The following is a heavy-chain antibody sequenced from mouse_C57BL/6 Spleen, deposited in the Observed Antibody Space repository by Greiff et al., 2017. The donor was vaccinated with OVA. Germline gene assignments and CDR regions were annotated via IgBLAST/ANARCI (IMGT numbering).Heavy chain of an antibody. CDR1: GFNIKNTY. D-gene: IGHD1-1*01. J-gene: IGHJ1*03. V-gene: IGHV14-3*01. CDR3: AREVYYGSSPGYFDV. Sequence: EVKLQQSVAELVRPGASVKLSCTASGFNIKNTYMHWVKQRPEQGLEWIGRIDPANGNTKYAPKFQGKATITADTSSNTAYLQLSSLTSEDTAIYYCAREVYYGSSPGYFDVWGTGTTVTVSS. CDR2: IDPANGNT.